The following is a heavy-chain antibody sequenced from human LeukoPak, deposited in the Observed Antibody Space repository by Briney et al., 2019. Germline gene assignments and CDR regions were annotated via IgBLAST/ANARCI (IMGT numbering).Heavy chain of an antibody. V-gene: IGHV1-24*01. CDR3: ARFLSSGDPDY. CDR1: GYTLTDLS. D-gene: IGHD7-27*01. Sequence: ASVKVSCKVSGYTLTDLSMHWVRQTPGKGLEWMGGFGPEDGETIYAQKFRGRVTITTDESTSTAYMELSSLRSEDTAVYYCARFLSSGDPDYWGQGTLVTVSS. J-gene: IGHJ4*02. CDR2: FGPEDGET.